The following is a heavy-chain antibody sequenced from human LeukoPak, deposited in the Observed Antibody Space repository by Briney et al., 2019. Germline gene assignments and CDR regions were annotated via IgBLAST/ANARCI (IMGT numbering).Heavy chain of an antibody. J-gene: IGHJ3*02. CDR3: ARDVNYYDSSTAFDI. Sequence: GASVKVSCKTSGYTFTVYYIHWVRQAPGQGLEWMGWIDPNSGGTNYAQKFQGRVTMTRDTSINTAYMELSRLRSDDSAVYYCARDVNYYDSSTAFDIWGQGTMVTVSS. V-gene: IGHV1-2*02. D-gene: IGHD3-22*01. CDR2: IDPNSGGT. CDR1: GYTFTVYY.